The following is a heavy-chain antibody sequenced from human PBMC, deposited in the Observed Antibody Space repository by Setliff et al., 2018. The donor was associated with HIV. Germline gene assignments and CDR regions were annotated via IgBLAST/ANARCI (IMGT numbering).Heavy chain of an antibody. Sequence: ASVKVSCKASGYNFTNYDINWVRQATGQGLEWMGWMNPQSGNTGYIEKFQGRVTITRDTSASTAHMELSSLRSEDTAVYYCVRDSTRWELPYYYMDVWGKGTTVTVS. CDR2: MNPQSGNT. CDR1: GYNFTNYD. J-gene: IGHJ6*03. D-gene: IGHD2-15*01. CDR3: VRDSTRWELPYYYMDV. V-gene: IGHV1-8*03.